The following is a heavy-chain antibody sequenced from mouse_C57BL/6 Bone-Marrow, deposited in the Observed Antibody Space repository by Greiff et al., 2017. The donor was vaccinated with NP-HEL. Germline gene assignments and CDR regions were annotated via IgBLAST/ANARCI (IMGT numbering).Heavy chain of an antibody. Sequence: VMLVESGGGLVQPGGSLKLSCAASGFTFSDYGMAWVRQAPRKGPEWVAFISNLAYSIYYADTVTGRFTISRENAKNTLYLEMSSLRSEDTAMYYCARFYYDYDGYYAMDYWGQGTSVTVSS. CDR3: ARFYYDYDGYYAMDY. D-gene: IGHD2-4*01. V-gene: IGHV5-15*04. CDR2: ISNLAYSI. J-gene: IGHJ4*01. CDR1: GFTFSDYG.